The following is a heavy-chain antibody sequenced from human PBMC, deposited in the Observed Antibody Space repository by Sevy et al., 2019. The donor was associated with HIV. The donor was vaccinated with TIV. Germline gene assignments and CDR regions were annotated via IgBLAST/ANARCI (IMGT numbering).Heavy chain of an antibody. CDR1: GYTFTSYD. Sequence: SLKISCQASGYTFTSYDINWVRQATGQGLEWMGWMNPNSGNTGYAQKFQGRVTMTRNTSINTAYMELSSLRSEDTTVYYCARIVAGSGKGFGFPDYWGQGILVTVSS. V-gene: IGHV1-8*01. CDR3: ARIVAGSGKGFGFPDY. J-gene: IGHJ4*02. D-gene: IGHD6-13*01. CDR2: MNPNSGNT.